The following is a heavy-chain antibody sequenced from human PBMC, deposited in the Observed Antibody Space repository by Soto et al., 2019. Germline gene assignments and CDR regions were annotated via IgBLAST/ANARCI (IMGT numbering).Heavy chain of an antibody. CDR2: IDDSGIT. CDR3: ARGSMAIFGVVIMGANWFDP. CDR1: GGSVSSGSYY. V-gene: IGHV4-61*01. J-gene: IGHJ5*02. D-gene: IGHD3-3*01. Sequence: SETLSLTCTVSGGSVSSGSYYWSWIRQPPGKGLEWIGYIDDSGITNYNPSLNSRVTISVNTSKNQFSLKLSSVTAADTAVYYCARGSMAIFGVVIMGANWFDPWGQGTLVTVSS.